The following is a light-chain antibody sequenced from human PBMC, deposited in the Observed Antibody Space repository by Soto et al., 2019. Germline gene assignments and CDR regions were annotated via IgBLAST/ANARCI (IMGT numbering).Light chain of an antibody. CDR1: SSDFGGYNY. CDR3: SSYAGSNNVV. Sequence: QSALTQPPSASGSPGQSVTISCTGTSSDFGGYNYVSWYQQHPGKAPKLMIYEVSERPSGVPDRFSGSKSGNTASLTVSGLQAEDEADYYCSSYAGSNNVVFGGGTKVTVL. CDR2: EVS. J-gene: IGLJ2*01. V-gene: IGLV2-8*01.